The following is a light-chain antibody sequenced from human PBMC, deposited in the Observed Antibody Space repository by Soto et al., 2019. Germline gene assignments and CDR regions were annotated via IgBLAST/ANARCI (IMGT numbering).Light chain of an antibody. Sequence: EIVMTQSPATLSVSPGERATLSCRASQSVSSKLAWYQQKPCQAPRLLIYDASTRATGIPARFSGSGSGTVFTITSSGLHYEDFAVYYFQQYNKWPPYTFGQGTKLEIK. CDR3: QQYNKWPPYT. CDR1: QSVSSK. CDR2: DAS. J-gene: IGKJ2*01. V-gene: IGKV3-15*01.